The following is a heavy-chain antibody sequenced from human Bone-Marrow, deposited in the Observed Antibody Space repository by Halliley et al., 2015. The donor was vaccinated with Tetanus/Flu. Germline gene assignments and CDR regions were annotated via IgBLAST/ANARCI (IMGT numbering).Heavy chain of an antibody. J-gene: IGHJ5*02. CDR3: ARGNSHASWWFDP. Sequence: GLVKPSETLSLTCAVYGGAFSGYYWSWIRQSPGKGLEWIGEINYDGTTDYNPSLNSRVTLSLDTIKKQVSLRVTSVTAADTAIYYCARGNSHASWWFDPWGRGTLVTVSS. CDR1: GGAFSGYY. V-gene: IGHV4-34*01. CDR2: INYDGTT. D-gene: IGHD3-16*01.